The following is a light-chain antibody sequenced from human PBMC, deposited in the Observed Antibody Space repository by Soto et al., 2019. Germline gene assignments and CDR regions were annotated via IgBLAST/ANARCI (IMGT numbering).Light chain of an antibody. Sequence: ETMMTQSPDTLSVSLGERATLSCRASQSLRSSLACYQQKPGQAPRLLNYDASTRSTGIPARISGSGSGTDFTLTISGLQSEEFAVYYCQQYNNSPQTFGQGTKVELK. CDR1: QSLRSS. CDR2: DAS. CDR3: QQYNNSPQT. J-gene: IGKJ1*01. V-gene: IGKV3-15*01.